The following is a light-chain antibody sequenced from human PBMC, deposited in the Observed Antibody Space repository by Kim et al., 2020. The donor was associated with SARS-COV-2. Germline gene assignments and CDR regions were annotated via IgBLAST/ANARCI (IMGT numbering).Light chain of an antibody. CDR1: QSVSSSY. J-gene: IGKJ2*01. V-gene: IGKV3-20*01. CDR2: GAS. CDR3: QQYGSSPMYT. Sequence: EIVLTQSPGTLSLSPGERATLSCRASQSVSSSYLAWYQQKPGQAPRLLIYGASSRDTGIPDRFSGSGSGTDFTLTISRLEPEDFAVYYCQQYGSSPMYTFCQGTKLEI.